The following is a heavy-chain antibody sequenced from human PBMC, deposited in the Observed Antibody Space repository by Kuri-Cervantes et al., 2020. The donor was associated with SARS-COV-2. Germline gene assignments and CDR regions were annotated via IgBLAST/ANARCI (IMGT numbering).Heavy chain of an antibody. CDR2: IIGFTSYI. CDR3: ARGSKGFLEWPGETPGYYYGYGMDV. V-gene: IGHV3-21*01. Sequence: GGSLRLSCAASGFTYSGCCMNWVRQAPGRGLEWVSCIIGFTSYIYYADSLKGRLTISSDKAKNSLYLEMNSMRDEDTAVYYGARGSKGFLEWPGETPGYYYGYGMDVWGQGTTVTVSS. J-gene: IGHJ6*02. D-gene: IGHD3-3*01. CDR1: GFTYSGCC.